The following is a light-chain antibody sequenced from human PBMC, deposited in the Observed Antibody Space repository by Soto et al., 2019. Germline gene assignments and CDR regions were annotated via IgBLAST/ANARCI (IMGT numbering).Light chain of an antibody. CDR1: QGISSY. CDR3: QKYNSALSFT. Sequence: DIQMTQSPSSLSASVGDRVTITCRASQGISSYLAWYQQKPGKVPKLLIYAASTLQSGVPSRFSGSGSGTDFTLTISSLQPEDVATNYCQKYNSALSFTFGPGTKVDIK. J-gene: IGKJ3*01. CDR2: AAS. V-gene: IGKV1-27*01.